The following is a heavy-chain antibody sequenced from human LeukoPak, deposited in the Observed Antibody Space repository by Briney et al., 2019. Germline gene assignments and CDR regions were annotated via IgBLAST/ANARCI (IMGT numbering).Heavy chain of an antibody. Sequence: ASVKVSFMASGYTFTSYDINWVRQATGQGLEWMGWMNPNSCNTGYAQKCQGRVTMTRNTSISTAYMELSSLRSEDTAVYYCARPSPGSSWYNSYYYYYMDVWGKGTTVTISS. CDR3: ARPSPGSSWYNSYYYYYMDV. CDR2: MNPNSCNT. V-gene: IGHV1-8*01. D-gene: IGHD6-13*01. CDR1: GYTFTSYD. J-gene: IGHJ6*03.